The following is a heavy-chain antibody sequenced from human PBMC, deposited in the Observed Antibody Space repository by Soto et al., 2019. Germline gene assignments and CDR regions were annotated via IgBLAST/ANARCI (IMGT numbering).Heavy chain of an antibody. CDR2: IIPIFGTA. D-gene: IGHD6-19*01. J-gene: IGHJ6*02. V-gene: IGHV1-69*13. CDR3: AKVRYSSPMGYYYGMDV. CDR1: RVAFGKFI. Sequence: SVNVSCKPSRVAFGKFIVTWVRQAPGLGLEWVGGIIPIFGTANYAQKFQGRVTITADESTSTSYMEVNNLRSVDTAVYYCAKVRYSSPMGYYYGMDVWGQGTTVTVSS.